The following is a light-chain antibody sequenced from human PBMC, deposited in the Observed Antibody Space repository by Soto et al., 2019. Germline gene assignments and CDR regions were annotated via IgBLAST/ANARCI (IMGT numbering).Light chain of an antibody. Sequence: EIVLTQSPGTLSLSSGERATLSCRASQSVSSNFLTWYQQKPGQPPRLLIYGASSRATGIPDRFSGSGSGTDFTLTISRLEPEDFAVYYCQQYGSSLLTFGGGTKVEIK. V-gene: IGKV3-20*01. CDR2: GAS. J-gene: IGKJ4*01. CDR3: QQYGSSLLT. CDR1: QSVSSNF.